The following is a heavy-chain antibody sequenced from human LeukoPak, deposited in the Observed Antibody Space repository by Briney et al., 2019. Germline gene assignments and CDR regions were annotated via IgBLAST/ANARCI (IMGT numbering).Heavy chain of an antibody. J-gene: IGHJ4*02. V-gene: IGHV4-30-2*01. CDR3: ARGGGHIVVVGAAFDY. D-gene: IGHD2-21*01. CDR2: IYHSGST. CDR1: GGSISSGGYS. Sequence: PSQTLSLTCAVSGGSISSGGYSWSWIRQPPGKGLEWIGYIYHSGSTYYNPSLKSRVTISVDRSKNQFSLKLSSVTAADTAVYYCARGGGHIVVVGAAFDYWGQGTLVTVSS.